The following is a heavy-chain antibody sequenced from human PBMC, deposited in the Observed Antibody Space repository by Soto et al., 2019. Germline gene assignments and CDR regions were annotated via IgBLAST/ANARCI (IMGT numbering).Heavy chain of an antibody. Sequence: GESLKISCKGSGYSFTSYWISWVRQMPGKGLEWMGIIYPGDSDTRYSPSFQGQVTISADKSSSTAYLQWSSRKASDTAMYYCARRRTTVTNIWPGHYCYYMDVWSNGTTVTVSS. D-gene: IGHD4-4*01. V-gene: IGHV5-51*01. CDR1: GYSFTSYW. CDR3: ARRRTTVTNIWPGHYCYYMDV. J-gene: IGHJ6*03. CDR2: IYPGDSDT.